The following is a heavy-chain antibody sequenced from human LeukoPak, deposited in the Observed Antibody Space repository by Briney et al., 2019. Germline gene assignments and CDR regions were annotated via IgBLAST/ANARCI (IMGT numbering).Heavy chain of an antibody. Sequence: ASVKVSCKASGYSFMNFGITWVRQAPGQGLEWMGWISGDNGNTKYAQKFQGRVTITADKSTSTAYMELSSLRSEDTAVYYCATGGGAVTSFGYYYGMDVWGQGTTVTVSS. CDR1: GYSFMNFG. D-gene: IGHD3-16*01. CDR2: ISGDNGNT. J-gene: IGHJ6*02. V-gene: IGHV1-18*01. CDR3: ATGGGAVTSFGYYYGMDV.